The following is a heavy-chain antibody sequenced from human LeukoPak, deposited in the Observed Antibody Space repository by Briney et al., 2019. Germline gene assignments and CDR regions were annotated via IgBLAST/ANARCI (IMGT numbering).Heavy chain of an antibody. J-gene: IGHJ6*03. CDR1: GYTFTGYY. CDR2: INPNSGGT. CDR3: ARGNTVTHYYYYMDV. V-gene: IGHV1-2*02. Sequence: ASLKVSCKASGYTFTGYYVHWVRQAPGQGLEWMGWINPNSGGTNYAQKFQGRVTMTRDTSISTAYMELSRLRSDDTAVYYCARGNTVTHYYYYMDVWGKGTTVTVSS. D-gene: IGHD4-17*01.